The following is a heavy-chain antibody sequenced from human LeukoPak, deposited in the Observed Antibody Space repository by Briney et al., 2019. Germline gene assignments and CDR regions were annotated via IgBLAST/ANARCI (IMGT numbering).Heavy chain of an antibody. CDR3: ARGGPDY. CDR2: IKDNGSNK. Sequence: PGESLRLSCAASGFTFSTQWMNWVRQAPGKGLEGVANIKDNGSNKYYVDSVKGRFTISRDKAKNSVYVQMNSLRAEDTAVYYCARGGPDYWGQGTLVTVSS. CDR1: GFTFSTQW. V-gene: IGHV3-7*01. J-gene: IGHJ4*02.